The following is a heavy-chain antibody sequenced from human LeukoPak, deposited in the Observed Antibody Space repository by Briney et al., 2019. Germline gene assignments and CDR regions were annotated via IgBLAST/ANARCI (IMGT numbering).Heavy chain of an antibody. CDR2: ISWNSGSI. CDR3: ATDGGNPSLYYYYYMDV. Sequence: GRSLRLSCAASGFTFDDYAMHWVRQAPGKGLEWVSGISWNSGSIGYADSVKGRFTISRDNSKNTLYLQMNSLRAEDTAVYYCATDGGNPSLYYYYYMDVWGKGTTVTISS. V-gene: IGHV3-9*01. J-gene: IGHJ6*03. CDR1: GFTFDDYA. D-gene: IGHD4-23*01.